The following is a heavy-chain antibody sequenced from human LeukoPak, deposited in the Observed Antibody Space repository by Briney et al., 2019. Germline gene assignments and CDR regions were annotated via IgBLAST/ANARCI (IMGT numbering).Heavy chain of an antibody. CDR1: GGSISSSSYY. V-gene: IGHV4-39*07. CDR2: IYYSGST. D-gene: IGHD3-16*01. CDR3: ARAFWGSGIDY. J-gene: IGHJ4*02. Sequence: SETLPLTCTVSGGSISSSSYYWGWIRQPPGKGLEWIGSIYYSGSTYYNPSLKSRVTISVDTSKNQFYLKLSSVTAADTAVYYCARAFWGSGIDYWGQGTLVTVSS.